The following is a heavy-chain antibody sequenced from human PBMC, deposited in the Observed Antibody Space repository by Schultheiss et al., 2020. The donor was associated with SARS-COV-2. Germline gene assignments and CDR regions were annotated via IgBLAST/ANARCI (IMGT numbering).Heavy chain of an antibody. V-gene: IGHV3-9*01. CDR3: ARDSGGDV. Sequence: GGSLRLSCAASGFNFDEYAMHWVRQTPGKGLEWVSGISGSGGSTYYADSVKGRFTISRDNAKNTLYLQMNSLRAEDTAVYYCARDSGGDVWGQGTTVTVSS. CDR1: GFNFDEYA. J-gene: IGHJ6*02. CDR2: ISGSGGST. D-gene: IGHD3-16*01.